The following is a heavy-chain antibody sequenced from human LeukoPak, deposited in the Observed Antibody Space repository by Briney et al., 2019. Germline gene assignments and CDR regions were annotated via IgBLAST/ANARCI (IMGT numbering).Heavy chain of an antibody. J-gene: IGHJ4*02. CDR1: GGSISSYY. D-gene: IGHD3-22*01. V-gene: IGHV4-59*01. CDR3: ARALDSSGYYYYFAY. CDR2: IYYIVST. Sequence: SETLSLTCTVSGGSISSYYSSWIRQPPGKGRGWIGYIYYIVSTNYNPSLKSRFTISLDTSKNQFSLKLNSVTAADSAVYYCARALDSSGYYYYFAYWGEGTLVTVYS.